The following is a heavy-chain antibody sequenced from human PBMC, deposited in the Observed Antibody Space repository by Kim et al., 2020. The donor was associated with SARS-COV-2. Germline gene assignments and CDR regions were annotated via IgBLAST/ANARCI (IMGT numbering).Heavy chain of an antibody. D-gene: IGHD3-3*01. J-gene: IGHJ3*02. Sequence: GGSLRLSCAASGFTFSSYAMHWVRQAPGKGLEWVAVISYDGCNKYYADSVKGRFTISRDNSKNTLYLQMNSLRAEDTAVYYCARGGWSGLNDAFDIWGQGTMVTVSS. CDR1: GFTFSSYA. V-gene: IGHV3-30-3*01. CDR2: ISYDGCNK. CDR3: ARGGWSGLNDAFDI.